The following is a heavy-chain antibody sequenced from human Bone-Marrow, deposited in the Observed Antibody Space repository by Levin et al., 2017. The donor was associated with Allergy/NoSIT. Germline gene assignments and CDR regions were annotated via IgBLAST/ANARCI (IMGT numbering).Heavy chain of an antibody. V-gene: IGHV1-69*13. D-gene: IGHD3-10*01. CDR1: GGSFGSYS. J-gene: IGHJ6*03. CDR3: ARGSPVQGELGYDHHFMDV. Sequence: ASVKVSCKASGGSFGSYSITWVRQAPGHGLEWMGGIIPFFGTANYAREFQGRVTITADESTSTAYMELSSLRSDDTAVYYCARGSPVQGELGYDHHFMDVWGKGSTVTVSS. CDR2: IIPFFGTA.